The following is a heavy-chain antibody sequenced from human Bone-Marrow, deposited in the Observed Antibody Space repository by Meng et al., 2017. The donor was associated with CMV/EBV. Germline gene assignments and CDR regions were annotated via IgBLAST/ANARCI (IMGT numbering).Heavy chain of an antibody. V-gene: IGHV4-4*02. Sequence: GSLRLSCAVSGGSISSSNWWSWVRQPPGKGLEWIGEIYHSGSTNYNPSLKSRVTISVDKSKNQFSLKLSSVTAADTAVYYCARDLLTGHRRYYFDYWGQGTLVTFSS. CDR2: IYHSGST. CDR3: ARDLLTGHRRYYFDY. D-gene: IGHD3-16*02. J-gene: IGHJ4*02. CDR1: GGSISSSNW.